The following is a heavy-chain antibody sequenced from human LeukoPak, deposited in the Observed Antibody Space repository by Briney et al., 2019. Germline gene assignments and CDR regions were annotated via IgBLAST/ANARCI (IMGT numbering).Heavy chain of an antibody. CDR3: ARDDGGQGDY. J-gene: IGHJ4*02. CDR1: GFTFSDHY. V-gene: IGHV3-72*01. CDR2: SKNRAQNYIT. Sequence: GGSLRLSCAASGFTFSDHYVDWVRQAPGKGLEWIGRSKNRAQNYITQYAAFVQGRFTISRDDSKNSLYLQINTLKTKDTAVYYCARDDGGQGDYWGQGTLVTVSS. D-gene: IGHD2-15*01.